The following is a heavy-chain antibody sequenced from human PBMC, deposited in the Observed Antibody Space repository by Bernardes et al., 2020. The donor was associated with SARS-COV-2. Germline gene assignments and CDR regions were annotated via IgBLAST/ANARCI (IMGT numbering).Heavy chain of an antibody. V-gene: IGHV5-51*01. CDR2: IYPAHSDT. CDR3: VRGRDYYALDV. J-gene: IGHJ6*02. CDR1: GYSFSSHW. Sequence: GASLKISCEAFGYSFSSHWIGSVRQMPGKGLGWVGFIYPAHSDTIYSPSFQGQVTISGDKSINTAYLQWSGLKASDSGMYYGVRGRDYYALDVWGQGTTVIVSS.